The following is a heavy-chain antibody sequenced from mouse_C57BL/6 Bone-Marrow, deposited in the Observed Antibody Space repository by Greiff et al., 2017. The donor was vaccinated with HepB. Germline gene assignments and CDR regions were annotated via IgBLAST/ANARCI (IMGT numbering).Heavy chain of an antibody. CDR1: GYTFTSYW. J-gene: IGHJ3*01. V-gene: IGHV1-54*01. CDR3: ATLERFAY. CDR2: INPGSGGT. Sequence: QVQLQQPGAELVRPGTSVKLSCKASGYTFTSYWMHWVKQRPGQGLEWIGVINPGSGGTNYNEKFKGKATLTADKSSSTAYMQLSSLTSEDSAVYCGATLERFAYWGQGTLVTVTA. D-gene: IGHD2-10*02.